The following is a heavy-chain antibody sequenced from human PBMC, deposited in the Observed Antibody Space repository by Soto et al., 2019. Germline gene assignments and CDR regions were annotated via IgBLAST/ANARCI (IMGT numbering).Heavy chain of an antibody. J-gene: IGHJ4*02. Sequence: QVQLQESGPGLVKPSQTLSLTCTVSGGSISSGGYYWSWIRQHPGKGLEWSGYIYYSGSTYYNPYLKSRVTISVDTSKNQLYLKLRSVTAADTAVYYCASDSSGYYFDYWGQGTLVTVSS. CDR3: ASDSSGYYFDY. D-gene: IGHD3-22*01. CDR1: GGSISSGGYY. V-gene: IGHV4-31*03. CDR2: IYYSGST.